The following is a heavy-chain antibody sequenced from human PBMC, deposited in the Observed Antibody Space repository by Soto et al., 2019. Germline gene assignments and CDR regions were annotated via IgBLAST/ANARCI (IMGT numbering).Heavy chain of an antibody. CDR2: IIPIFGIA. CDR1: GGTFSRYS. J-gene: IGHJ6*02. V-gene: IGHV1-69*08. Sequence: QVQLVQSGAEVKKPGSSVKVSCKASGGTFSRYSITWVRQAPGHGLEWIGRIIPIFGIASYAQKFQGRVTITADESTSTADMELCSLRSDDTAVYYCAREDRDRETGLVPAAIDGMDVWGQGTTVTVSS. D-gene: IGHD2-2*01. CDR3: AREDRDRETGLVPAAIDGMDV.